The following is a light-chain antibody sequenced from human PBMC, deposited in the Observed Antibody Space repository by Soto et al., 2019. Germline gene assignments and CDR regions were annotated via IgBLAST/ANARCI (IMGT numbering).Light chain of an antibody. V-gene: IGKV3-20*01. CDR3: HQYGSSPQT. J-gene: IGKJ1*01. CDR2: GAS. CDR1: QSVSSSY. Sequence: EMVLAQSPGTLSLSPGERATLSCRASQSVSSSYLAWYQQKPGQAPRLLIYGASSRATGIPDRFTGSGSGTDFTLTISRLEPEDFAVFYCHQYGSSPQTLGQGTKVDIK.